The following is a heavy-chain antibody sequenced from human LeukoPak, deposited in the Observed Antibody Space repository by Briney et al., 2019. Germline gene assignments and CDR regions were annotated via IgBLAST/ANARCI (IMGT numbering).Heavy chain of an antibody. D-gene: IGHD6-13*01. CDR1: GGSFSGYY. J-gene: IGHJ5*02. CDR3: ARGGPLNSSSPGNWFDP. CDR2: INHSGST. Sequence: KASETLSLTCAVYGGSFSGYYWSWIRQPPGKGLEWIGEINHSGSTNYNPSLKSRVTISVDTSKNQFSLKLSSVTAADTAVYYCARGGPLNSSSPGNWFDPWGHGTLVTVSS. V-gene: IGHV4-34*01.